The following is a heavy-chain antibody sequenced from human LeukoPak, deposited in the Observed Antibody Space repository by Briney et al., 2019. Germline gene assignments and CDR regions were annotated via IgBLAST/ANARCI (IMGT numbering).Heavy chain of an antibody. CDR2: MNPNSGNT. V-gene: IGHV1-8*01. CDR3: TRGSSGRRDN. Sequence: ASVKVSCKASGYTFTSCDINWVRQATGQGLEWMGWMNPNSGNTGYGQSFQGRITMTRDISIGTAYMELSNLTSEDTAIYYCTRGSSGRRDNWGQGTLVTVSS. D-gene: IGHD6-19*01. CDR1: GYTFTSCD. J-gene: IGHJ4*02.